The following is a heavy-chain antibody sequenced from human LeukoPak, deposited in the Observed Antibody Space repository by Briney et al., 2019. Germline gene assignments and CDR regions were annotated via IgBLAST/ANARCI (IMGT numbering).Heavy chain of an antibody. Sequence: ASVKVSCKASGYIFTGHYMNWVRQVPGQGLEWMGRINPKTGGTNYAQNFQCRVTMTRDTSISTPYMELRRLRPDDTAVYYCARVGDGLNDAFDIWGQGTMVTVSS. V-gene: IGHV1-2*06. CDR3: ARVGDGLNDAFDI. J-gene: IGHJ3*02. CDR2: INPKTGGT. CDR1: GYIFTGHY. D-gene: IGHD5-24*01.